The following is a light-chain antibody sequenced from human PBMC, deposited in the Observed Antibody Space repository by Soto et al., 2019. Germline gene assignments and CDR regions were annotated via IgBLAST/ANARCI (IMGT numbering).Light chain of an antibody. J-gene: IGKJ1*01. V-gene: IGKV3-15*01. CDR1: QSVANN. CDR2: GAS. Sequence: EIVMTQSPVTLSLSPGDRATLSCRASQSVANNLAWFQQRPGQAPRLLVYGASATATGIPARFSGSGSGTEFTLTISSLQSEDFAVYYRQQYNDWPRTFGQGTKVEIK. CDR3: QQYNDWPRT.